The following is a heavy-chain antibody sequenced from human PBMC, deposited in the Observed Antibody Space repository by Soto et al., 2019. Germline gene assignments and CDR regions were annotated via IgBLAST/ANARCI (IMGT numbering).Heavy chain of an antibody. CDR2: IKSKTDGGTT. D-gene: IGHD3-9*01. CDR3: TTVDWYYDILTGYYSSHAFDI. Sequence: GGSLRLSCAASGFTFSNAWMSWVRQAPGKGLEWVGRIKSKTDGGTTDYAAPVKGRFTISRDDSKNTLYLQMNSLKTEDTAVYYCTTVDWYYDILTGYYSSHAFDIWGQGTMVTVSS. V-gene: IGHV3-15*01. J-gene: IGHJ3*02. CDR1: GFTFSNAW.